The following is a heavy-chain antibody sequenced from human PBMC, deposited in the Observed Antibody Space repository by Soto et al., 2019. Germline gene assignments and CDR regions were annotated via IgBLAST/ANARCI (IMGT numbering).Heavy chain of an antibody. CDR1: GGSILNGGHY. CDR2: IFFSGNT. V-gene: IGHV4-31*03. CDR3: ARDNYGGMLDL. J-gene: IGHJ4*02. Sequence: SETLSLTCTVSGGSILNGGHYWTWIRQHPGKGLEWIGRIFFSGNTHYNPALKSRLTFSLDTAKNQFSLKLTSVTAAETAIYYCARDNYGGMLDLWGPGTLVTVSS. D-gene: IGHD4-17*01.